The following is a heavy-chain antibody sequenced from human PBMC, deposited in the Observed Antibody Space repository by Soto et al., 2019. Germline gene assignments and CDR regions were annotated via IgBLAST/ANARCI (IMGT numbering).Heavy chain of an antibody. J-gene: IGHJ3*02. CDR3: ARVGGGYQLLHAFDI. V-gene: IGHV3-21*01. CDR1: GFTFSTYA. CDR2: ISSSSSYI. D-gene: IGHD2-2*01. Sequence: GGSLRLSCAASGFTFSTYAMSWVRQAPGKGLEWVSVISSSSSYIYYADSVKGRFTISRDNAKNSLYLQMNSLRAEDTAVYYCARVGGGYQLLHAFDIWGQGTMVTVSS.